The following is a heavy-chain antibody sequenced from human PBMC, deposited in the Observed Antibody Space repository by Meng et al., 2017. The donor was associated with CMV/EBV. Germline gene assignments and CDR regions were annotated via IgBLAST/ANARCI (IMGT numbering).Heavy chain of an antibody. V-gene: IGHV3-23*01. CDR1: GFTFSTYA. CDR3: AKALGIDFSDFDY. Sequence: LLEGVGGLVQPGWPLGLSCAASGFTFSTYAMGWVRQAPGKGLDWVSAISANGGTTYYADSVRGRFTISRDNSKNTLHLQMNSLRAEDTAVYYCAKALGIDFSDFDYWGRGALVTVSS. J-gene: IGHJ4*02. D-gene: IGHD2/OR15-2a*01. CDR2: ISANGGTT.